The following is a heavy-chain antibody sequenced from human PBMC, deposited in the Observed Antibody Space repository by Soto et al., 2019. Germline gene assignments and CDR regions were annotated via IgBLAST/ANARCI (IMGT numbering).Heavy chain of an antibody. Sequence: QVQLVQSGAEVKKPGSSVKVSCKASGGVFRNYAINWVRQAPGQGLEWMGGIIPVFGTADYPQKFQGRVTITADESTTTAYTELTSLKTEDTAVYFCAIDRWGSYSFASWGQGTLVTVAS. D-gene: IGHD1-26*01. CDR1: GGVFRNYA. CDR2: IIPVFGTA. V-gene: IGHV1-69*01. CDR3: AIDRWGSYSFAS. J-gene: IGHJ5*02.